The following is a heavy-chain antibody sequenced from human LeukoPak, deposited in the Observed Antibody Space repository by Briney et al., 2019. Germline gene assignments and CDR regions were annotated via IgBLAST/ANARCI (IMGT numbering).Heavy chain of an antibody. CDR2: IYYSGST. J-gene: IGHJ3*02. D-gene: IGHD2-21*01. Sequence: PSETLSLTCTVSGGSISTTNYYWGWIRQPPGKDLECIGTIYYSGSTSYNPSLKSRVTISLDSSKSQFQFSLKLNSVTAADTAVYYCARTGCGIRPFDIWGQGTMVTVSS. CDR3: ARTGCGIRPFDI. V-gene: IGHV4-39*01. CDR1: GGSISTTNYY.